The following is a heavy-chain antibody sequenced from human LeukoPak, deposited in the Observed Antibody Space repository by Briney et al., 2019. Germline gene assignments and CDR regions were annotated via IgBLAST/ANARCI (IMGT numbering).Heavy chain of an antibody. J-gene: IGHJ5*02. V-gene: IGHV1-46*01. CDR1: GYTFTSYY. CDR2: INPSGGST. D-gene: IGHD3-22*01. CDR3: ARSLFRYYDSSGDNWFDP. Sequence: ASVKVSCKASGYTFTSYYMHWVRQAPGQGLEWMGIINPSGGSTSYAQKFQGRVTMTRDTSTSTVYMELSSLRSEDTAVYYCARSLFRYYDSSGDNWFDPWGQGTLVTVSS.